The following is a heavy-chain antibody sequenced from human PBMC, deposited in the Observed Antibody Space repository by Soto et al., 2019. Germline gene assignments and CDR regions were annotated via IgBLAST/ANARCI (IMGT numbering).Heavy chain of an antibody. J-gene: IGHJ4*02. V-gene: IGHV3-23*01. Sequence: EVQLLESGGGLVQPGGSLRLSCAGSGFTFSTYAMSWVRQAPGKGLEWISAISGSGGSTYYADSVKGRFTISRDNSKNTLFMQLNSLRAEDTAVYYCAKRPTTGNFVDYWGQGTLVTVSS. CDR3: AKRPTTGNFVDY. CDR1: GFTFSTYA. D-gene: IGHD1-1*01. CDR2: ISGSGGST.